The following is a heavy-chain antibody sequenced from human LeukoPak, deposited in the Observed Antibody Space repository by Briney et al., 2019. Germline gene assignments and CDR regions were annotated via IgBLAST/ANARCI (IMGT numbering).Heavy chain of an antibody. D-gene: IGHD5-12*01. J-gene: IGHJ4*02. V-gene: IGHV3-23*01. CDR2: ISGSGGST. CDR3: ARGEDSGYVLDY. CDR1: GFTFSSYA. Sequence: PGGSLRLSCAASGFTFSSYAMSWVRQAPGKGLEWVSAISGSGGSTYYADSVKGRFTISRDNSKNTLYLQMNSLRAEDTAVYYCARGEDSGYVLDYWGQGTLVTVSS.